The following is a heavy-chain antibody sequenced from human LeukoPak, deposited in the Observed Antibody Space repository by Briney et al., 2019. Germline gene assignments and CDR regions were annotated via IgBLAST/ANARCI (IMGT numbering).Heavy chain of an antibody. D-gene: IGHD5-12*01. J-gene: IGHJ4*02. CDR1: GFTFSSYW. V-gene: IGHV3-74*01. CDR3: ARDPRGYSGYDQRALDY. CDR2: INSDGSST. Sequence: GGSLRLSCAASGFTFSSYWMHWVRQAPGKGLVWVSRINSDGSSTSYADSVKGRFTISRDNAKNTLYLQMNSLRAEDTAVHYCARDPRGYSGYDQRALDYWGQGTLVTVSS.